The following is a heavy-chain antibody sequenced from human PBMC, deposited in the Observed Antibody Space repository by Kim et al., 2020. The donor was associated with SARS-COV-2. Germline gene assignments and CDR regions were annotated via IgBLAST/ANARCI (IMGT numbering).Heavy chain of an antibody. CDR2: FDPEDGET. CDR3: ATGQTIVVVPAAIRSYYYYYGMDV. V-gene: IGHV1-24*01. Sequence: ASVKVSCKVSGYTLTELSMHWVRQAPGKGLEWMGGFDPEDGETIYAQKFQGRVTMTEDTSTDTAYMELSSLSSEDTAVYYCATGQTIVVVPAAIRSYYYYYGMDVWGQGTTVTVSS. CDR1: GYTLTELS. J-gene: IGHJ6*02. D-gene: IGHD2-2*01.